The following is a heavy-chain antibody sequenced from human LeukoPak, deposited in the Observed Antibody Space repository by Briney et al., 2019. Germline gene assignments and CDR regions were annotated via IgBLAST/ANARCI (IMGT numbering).Heavy chain of an antibody. J-gene: IGHJ3*02. CDR2: INPSGGST. V-gene: IGHV1-46*01. D-gene: IGHD3-22*01. CDR1: GYTFTSYY. Sequence: GASVKVSCKASGYTFTSYYMHWVRQAPGQGLEWMGIINPSGGSTSYAQKVQGRVTMTRDTSTSTAYMELRSLRSDDTAVYYCARDGHRRYHYDSSGREDAFDIWGQGTMVTVSS. CDR3: ARDGHRRYHYDSSGREDAFDI.